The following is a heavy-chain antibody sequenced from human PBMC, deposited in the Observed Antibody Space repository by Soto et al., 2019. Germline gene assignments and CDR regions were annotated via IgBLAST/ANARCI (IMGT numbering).Heavy chain of an antibody. J-gene: IGHJ3*02. CDR3: ACGACRQWLPVPDAFDI. V-gene: IGHV3-13*01. Sequence: PGGSLRLSCAASGFTFSSYDMHWVRQATGKGLEWVSAIGTAGDTYYPGSVKGRFTISRENAKNSLYLQMNSLRAGDTAVYYCACGACRQWLPVPDAFDIWGQGTKVTVS. CDR2: IGTAGDT. D-gene: IGHD6-19*01. CDR1: GFTFSSYD.